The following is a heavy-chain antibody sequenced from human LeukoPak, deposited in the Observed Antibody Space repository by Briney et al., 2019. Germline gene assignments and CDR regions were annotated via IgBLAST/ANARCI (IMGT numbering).Heavy chain of an antibody. CDR3: ASVVRYFDLYYFDY. J-gene: IGHJ4*02. Sequence: ASVKVSCKASGYTFTSYGISWVRQAPGQGLEWMGWISAYNGNTNYAQKLQGRVTMTTDTSTSTAYMELRSLRSDDTAVYYCASVVRYFDLYYFDYWGQGTLVTVSS. D-gene: IGHD3-9*01. CDR2: ISAYNGNT. V-gene: IGHV1-18*01. CDR1: GYTFTSYG.